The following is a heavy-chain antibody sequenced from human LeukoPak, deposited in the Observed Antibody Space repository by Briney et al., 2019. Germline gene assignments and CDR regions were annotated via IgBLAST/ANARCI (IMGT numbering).Heavy chain of an antibody. CDR3: ARGVGSGYTDY. J-gene: IGHJ4*02. CDR1: GGSFGAYY. V-gene: IGHV4-34*01. CDR2: INHSGST. D-gene: IGHD3-22*01. Sequence: PSETLSLTCAVYGGSFGAYYWSWIRQPPGKGLEWIGEINHSGSTYYNPSLKSRVTISGDTSKNRFSLKLSSVTAADTAMYYCARGVGSGYTDYWGQGALVTVSS.